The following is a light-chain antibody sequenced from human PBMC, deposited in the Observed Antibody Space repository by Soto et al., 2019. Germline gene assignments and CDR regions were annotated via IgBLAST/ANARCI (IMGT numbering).Light chain of an antibody. Sequence: QSVLTQPPSVSGAPGQRVTISCTGSSSNIGAGYNVHWYQQLPGTAPKLLICGNSHRPSGVPDRFSGSKSGTSASLAITGLQAEDEADYYCQSYDSSLSGWVFGGGTKVTVL. CDR1: SSNIGAGYN. CDR3: QSYDSSLSGWV. J-gene: IGLJ3*02. V-gene: IGLV1-40*01. CDR2: GNS.